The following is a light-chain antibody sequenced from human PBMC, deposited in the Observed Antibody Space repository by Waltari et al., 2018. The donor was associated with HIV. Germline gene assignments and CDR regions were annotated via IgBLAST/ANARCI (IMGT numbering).Light chain of an antibody. Sequence: QAVVTQPPSASGAPGQTITISCSGSRSNIGNNPVNWYQHLQGAAPKLLIYSNDQRPSGVPDRISGSKSGTSASLAISGLQPEDEADYYCASWDDKLKGYVFGSGTKVTVL. J-gene: IGLJ1*01. CDR2: SND. CDR3: ASWDDKLKGYV. CDR1: RSNIGNNP. V-gene: IGLV1-44*01.